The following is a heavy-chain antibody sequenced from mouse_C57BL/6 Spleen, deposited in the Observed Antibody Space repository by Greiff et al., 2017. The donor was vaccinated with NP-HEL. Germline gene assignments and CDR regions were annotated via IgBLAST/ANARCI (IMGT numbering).Heavy chain of an antibody. CDR3: ARITIVTTTKYWYFDV. CDR2: IWWDDDK. J-gene: IGHJ1*03. Sequence: QVTLKESGPGILQPSQTLSLTCSFSGFSLSTFGMGVGWIRQPSGKGLEWLAHIWWDDDKYYNPALKSRLTISKDTSKNQVFLKIANVDTADTATYYCARITIVTTTKYWYFDVWGTGTTVTVSS. CDR1: GFSLSTFGMG. V-gene: IGHV8-8*01. D-gene: IGHD2-5*01.